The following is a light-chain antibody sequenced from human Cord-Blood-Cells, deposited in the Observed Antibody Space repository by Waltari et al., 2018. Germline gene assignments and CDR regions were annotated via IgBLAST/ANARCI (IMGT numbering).Light chain of an antibody. V-gene: IGKV4-1*01. J-gene: IGKJ4*01. CDR3: QQYYSTALT. CDR2: WAS. CDR1: QSVLYSSNNKNY. Sequence: DIVMTQSPDSLAVSLGERATINCKSSQSVLYSSNNKNYLAWYQQKPGQPPKLLIYWASTRESGVPDRFCGSGSGTDFTLTISSLQAEDVAVYYCQQYYSTALTFGGGTKVEIK.